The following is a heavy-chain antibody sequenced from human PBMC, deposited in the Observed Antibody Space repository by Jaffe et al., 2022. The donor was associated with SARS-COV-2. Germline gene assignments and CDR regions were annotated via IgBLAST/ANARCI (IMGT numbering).Heavy chain of an antibody. CDR3: AKDGGPTYYYDSSGYPDY. CDR2: ISYDGSNK. Sequence: QVQLVESGGGVVQPGRSLRLSCAASGFTFSSYGMHWVRQAPGKGLEWVAVISYDGSNKYYADSVKGRFTISRDNSKNTLYLQMNSLRAEDTAVYYCAKDGGPTYYYDSSGYPDYWGQGTLVTVSS. CDR1: GFTFSSYG. J-gene: IGHJ4*02. V-gene: IGHV3-30*18. D-gene: IGHD3-22*01.